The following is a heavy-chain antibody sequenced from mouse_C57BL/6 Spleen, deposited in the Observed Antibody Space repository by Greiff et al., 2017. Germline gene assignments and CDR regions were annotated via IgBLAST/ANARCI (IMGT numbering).Heavy chain of an antibody. CDR3: ARRPY. CDR1: GYTFTDYY. CDR2: INPNNGGT. J-gene: IGHJ2*01. Sequence: EVQLQQSGPELVKPGASVKISCKASGYTFTDYYMNWVKQSHGKSLEWIGDINPNNGGTSYTQKFKGKATLTVDKSSSTAYMELRSLTSEDSAVYYCARRPYWGQGTTLTVSS. V-gene: IGHV1-26*01.